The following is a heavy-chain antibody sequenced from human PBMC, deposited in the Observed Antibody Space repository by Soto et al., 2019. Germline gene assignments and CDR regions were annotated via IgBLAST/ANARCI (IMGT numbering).Heavy chain of an antibody. D-gene: IGHD2-15*01. V-gene: IGHV3-7*01. CDR2: IKEDGSEK. CDR1: GFTFSRYW. J-gene: IGHJ4*02. CDR3: SRDVVVEAKALNY. Sequence: EVQLVESGGGLVQPGGSLRLSCAASGFTFSRYWITWVRQAPGKGLEWVANIKEDGSEKHYVDSARGRFTISRDNAKNSLYLQMNSLRVEDTAVYFCSRDVVVEAKALNYWGQGTLVTVSS.